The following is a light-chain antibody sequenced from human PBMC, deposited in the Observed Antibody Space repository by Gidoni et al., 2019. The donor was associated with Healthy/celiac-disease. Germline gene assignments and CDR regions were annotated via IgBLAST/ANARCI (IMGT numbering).Light chain of an antibody. Sequence: QSVLTQPPSPSRPPGQRATISCSGSSSTIGSNTVNWYQQLPGTAPKLLIYSNNQRPAGVPDRFSGSKSGTSASLAISGLQSEDEHDYYCAAWDDSLNGHVVFGGGTKLTVL. J-gene: IGLJ2*01. V-gene: IGLV1-44*01. CDR2: SNN. CDR3: AAWDDSLNGHVV. CDR1: SSTIGSNT.